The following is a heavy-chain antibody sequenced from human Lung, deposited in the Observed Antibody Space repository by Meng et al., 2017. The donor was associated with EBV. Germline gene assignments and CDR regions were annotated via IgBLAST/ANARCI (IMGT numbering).Heavy chain of an antibody. Sequence: EVQLVESGGGMVKPGGSLRLSCAASGITFSSYSMNWVRQAPGKGLEWVSSIRSSSSYIYYADSVKGRFTISRDNAKNSLYLQMNSLRAEDTAVYYCARDPYDFWSGYRPFDYWGQGTLVTVSS. D-gene: IGHD3-3*01. CDR3: ARDPYDFWSGYRPFDY. CDR1: GITFSSYS. V-gene: IGHV3-21*01. CDR2: IRSSSSYI. J-gene: IGHJ4*02.